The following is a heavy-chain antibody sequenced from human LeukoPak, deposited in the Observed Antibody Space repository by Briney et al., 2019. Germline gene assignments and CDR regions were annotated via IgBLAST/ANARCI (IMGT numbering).Heavy chain of an antibody. V-gene: IGHV3-21*01. J-gene: IGHJ4*02. Sequence: GGSLRLSCAASGFTFSSYSMNWVRQAPGKGLEWVSSISSSSSYIYYADSVKGRFTIYRDNSKSTLYLQMNSLRPEDTAVYYCAKGGSNNWSFDSWGQGTLVTVSS. CDR3: AKGGSNNWSFDS. CDR1: GFTFSSYS. D-gene: IGHD1-1*01. CDR2: ISSSSSYI.